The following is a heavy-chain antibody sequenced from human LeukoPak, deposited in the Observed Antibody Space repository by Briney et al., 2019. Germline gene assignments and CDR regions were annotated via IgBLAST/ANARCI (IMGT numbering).Heavy chain of an antibody. CDR3: ARDRRYCTNGVCYMETDY. D-gene: IGHD2-8*01. J-gene: IGHJ4*02. V-gene: IGHV3-48*04. CDR1: GFTFSTYS. CDR2: VSRGGDTI. Sequence: GGSLRLSCTASGFTFSTYSMSWVRQAPGKGLKWIAYVSRGGDTIYYAGSVKGRFTISRDNAKNSLYLQMNSLRAEDTAVYYCARDRRYCTNGVCYMETDYWGQGTLVTVSS.